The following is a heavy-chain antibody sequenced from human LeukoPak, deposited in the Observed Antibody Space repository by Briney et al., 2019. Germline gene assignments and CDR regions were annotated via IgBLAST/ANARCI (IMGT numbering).Heavy chain of an antibody. CDR2: ISYDGSNK. Sequence: GGSLRLSCAASGFTFSSYAMHWVRQAPGKGLEWVAVISYDGSNKYYADSVKGRFTISRDNSKNTLYLQMNSLRAEDTAVYYCASGGICSSTSCLAYYYYYMDVWGKGTTVTVSS. V-gene: IGHV3-30-3*01. D-gene: IGHD2-2*01. J-gene: IGHJ6*03. CDR3: ASGGICSSTSCLAYYYYYMDV. CDR1: GFTFSSYA.